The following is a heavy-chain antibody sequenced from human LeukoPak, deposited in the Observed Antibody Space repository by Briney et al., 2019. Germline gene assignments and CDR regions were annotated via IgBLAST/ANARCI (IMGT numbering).Heavy chain of an antibody. D-gene: IGHD3-22*01. CDR2: ITPIFGTA. CDR3: AREWGLESSGNYYAY. Sequence: VASVKVSCKASGGTFSRFTISWVRQAPGQGFEWMGGITPIFGTANFAQKFQGRVSITADESTSTAFMELSSLRSEDTAVYYCAREWGLESSGNYYAYWGQGTLVTVSS. V-gene: IGHV1-69*13. J-gene: IGHJ4*02. CDR1: GGTFSRFT.